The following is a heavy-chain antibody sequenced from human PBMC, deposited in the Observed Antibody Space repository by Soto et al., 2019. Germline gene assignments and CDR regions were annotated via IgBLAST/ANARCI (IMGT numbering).Heavy chain of an antibody. V-gene: IGHV1-24*01. CDR1: GYTLTELS. J-gene: IGHJ3*02. Sequence: GASVKVSCKVSGYTLTELSMHWVRQAPGKGLEWMGGFDPEDGETIYAQKFQGRVTMTEDTSTDTAYMELSSLRSEDTAVYYCATWPTYYYGSGPADAFDIWGQGTMVTVSS. D-gene: IGHD3-10*01. CDR3: ATWPTYYYGSGPADAFDI. CDR2: FDPEDGET.